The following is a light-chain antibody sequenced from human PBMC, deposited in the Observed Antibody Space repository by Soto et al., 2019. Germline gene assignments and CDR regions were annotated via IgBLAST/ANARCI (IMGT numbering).Light chain of an antibody. Sequence: DIQMTQSPSSLSASVEDRVIITCRASQSISNHLNWYQQKPGKAPKLLIFAASSLQSGVPSRFSCSRSGPDFTLTISSLQPEDFATYYCQQSYSSPPTLGQGTKVDIK. CDR2: AAS. V-gene: IGKV1-39*01. J-gene: IGKJ1*01. CDR1: QSISNH. CDR3: QQSYSSPPT.